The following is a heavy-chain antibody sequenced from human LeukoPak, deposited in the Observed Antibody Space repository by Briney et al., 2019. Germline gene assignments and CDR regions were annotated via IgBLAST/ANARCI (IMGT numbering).Heavy chain of an antibody. J-gene: IGHJ4*02. Sequence: GGSLRLSCAASGFTFSSYAMSWVRQAPGKGLEWLSYISGSGDDTNYADSVRGRFTISRDNAKNSLYLQMNSLRVEDTAVYYCARDPRTVRIWGQGTLVTVSS. CDR1: GFTFSSYA. CDR3: ARDPRTVRI. V-gene: IGHV3-21*05. CDR2: ISGSGDDT. D-gene: IGHD1-1*01.